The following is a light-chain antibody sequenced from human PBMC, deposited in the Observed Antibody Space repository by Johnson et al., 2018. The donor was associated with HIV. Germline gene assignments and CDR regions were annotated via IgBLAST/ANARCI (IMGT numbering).Light chain of an antibody. CDR2: DNN. CDR1: SSNIGNNY. CDR3: GTWDSSLSAAGV. V-gene: IGLV1-51*01. Sequence: HSVLTQPPSVSAAPGQKVTISCSGSSSNIGNNYVSWYQQLPGTAPKLLIYDNNKRPSGIPHRFSGSKSGTSATLGITGLQTGDEADYYCGTWDSSLSAAGVFGTGTKVTVL. J-gene: IGLJ1*01.